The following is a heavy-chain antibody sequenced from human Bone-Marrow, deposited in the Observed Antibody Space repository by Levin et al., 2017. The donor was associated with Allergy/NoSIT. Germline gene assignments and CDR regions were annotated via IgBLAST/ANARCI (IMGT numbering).Heavy chain of an antibody. D-gene: IGHD2-21*01. CDR2: IKQDGSEK. V-gene: IGHV3-7*01. Sequence: PGGSLRLSCAASGFTFSSHWMTWVRQAPGKGLEWVAHIKQDGSEKYYVDSVKGRFTVSRDNAKNSLYLQMNSLRVEDTAVYYCARLFTLGWYFDRWGRGTLVTVSS. CDR3: ARLFTLGWYFDR. J-gene: IGHJ2*01. CDR1: GFTFSSHW.